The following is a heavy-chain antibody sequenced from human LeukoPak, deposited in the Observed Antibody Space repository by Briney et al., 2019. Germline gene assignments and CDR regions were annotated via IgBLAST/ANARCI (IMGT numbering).Heavy chain of an antibody. CDR3: ARESTVWWLRPDAFDI. D-gene: IGHD5-12*01. CDR2: IYYSGST. J-gene: IGHJ3*02. Sequence: SETLSLTCTVSGGSISSSSYYWGWIRQPPGKGLEWIGSIYYSGSTYYNPSLKSRVTISVDTSKNQFSLKLSSVTAADTAVYYCARESTVWWLRPDAFDIWGQGTMVTVSS. CDR1: GGSISSSSYY. V-gene: IGHV4-39*07.